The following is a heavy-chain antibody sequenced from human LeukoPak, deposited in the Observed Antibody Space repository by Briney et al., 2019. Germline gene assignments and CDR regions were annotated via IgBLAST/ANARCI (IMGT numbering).Heavy chain of an antibody. V-gene: IGHV1-8*01. Sequence: GASVKVSCKASGYTFTSYDINWVRQATGQGLEWKGWMNPNSGNTGYAQKFQGRVTMTRNTSISTAYMELSSLRSEDTAVYYCARVPAKRYCSSTSCYSGWFDPWGQGTLVTVSS. CDR1: GYTFTSYD. D-gene: IGHD2-2*01. J-gene: IGHJ5*02. CDR3: ARVPAKRYCSSTSCYSGWFDP. CDR2: MNPNSGNT.